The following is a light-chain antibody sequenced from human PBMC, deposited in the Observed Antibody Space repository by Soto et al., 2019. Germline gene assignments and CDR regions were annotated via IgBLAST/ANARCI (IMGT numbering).Light chain of an antibody. CDR1: RSISGW. Sequence: EVSQSTPHLPASLGDRVTIPFRASRSISGWLAWYQQKPGKAPKLLIYDDSSLESGVPSRFSGLGYGTEFILSISSLHPDDFATYYCPQYHGYSLFGQGTKVDIK. CDR2: DDS. V-gene: IGKV1-5*01. CDR3: PQYHGYSL. J-gene: IGKJ1*01.